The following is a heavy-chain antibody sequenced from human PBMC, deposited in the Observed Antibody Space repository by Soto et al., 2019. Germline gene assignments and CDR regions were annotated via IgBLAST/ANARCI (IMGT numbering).Heavy chain of an antibody. V-gene: IGHV3-23*01. CDR2: ISSSGSNT. Sequence: GGSLRLSCAASGFTFSRYAMTWVRQGPGKGLECVSAISSSGSNTYYADSVKGRFTISRDNSKHTLYLQMNSLSAEDTAVYYCAKAGSGSYYNRDFDYWGQGTLVTVSS. CDR3: AKAGSGSYYNRDFDY. J-gene: IGHJ4*02. D-gene: IGHD3-10*01. CDR1: GFTFSRYA.